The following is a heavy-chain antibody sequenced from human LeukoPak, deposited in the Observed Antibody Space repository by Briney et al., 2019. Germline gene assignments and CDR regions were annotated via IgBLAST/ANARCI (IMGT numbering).Heavy chain of an antibody. V-gene: IGHV4-31*03. J-gene: IGHJ4*02. CDR2: IYYSGST. CDR1: GGSISSGGYY. Sequence: KASETLSLTCTASGGSISSGGYYWSWIRQHPGKGLEWIGYIYYSGSTYYNPSLKSRVTISVDTSKNQFSLKLSSVTAADTAVYYCARGGPIVATITNPFDYWGQGTLVTVSS. CDR3: ARGGPIVATITNPFDY. D-gene: IGHD5-12*01.